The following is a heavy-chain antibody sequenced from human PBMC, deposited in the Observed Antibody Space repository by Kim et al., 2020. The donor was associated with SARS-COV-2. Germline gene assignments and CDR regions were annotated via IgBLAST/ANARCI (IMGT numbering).Heavy chain of an antibody. D-gene: IGHD3-10*01. CDR1: GFTFSSYG. Sequence: GGSLRLSCAASGFTFSSYGMHWVRQAPGKGLEWVTVISYDGSNKYYADSVKGRFTISRDNSKNTLYLQMNSLRAEDTAVYYCAKGPLWFGEFKGHYYGMDFRG. V-gene: IGHV3-30*18. CDR3: AKGPLWFGEFKGHYYGMDF. CDR2: ISYDGSNK. J-gene: IGHJ6*02.